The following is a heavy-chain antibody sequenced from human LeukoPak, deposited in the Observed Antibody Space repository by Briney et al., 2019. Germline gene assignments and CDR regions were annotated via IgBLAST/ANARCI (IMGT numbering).Heavy chain of an antibody. CDR2: ISGSGDNT. CDR3: AKERYSSGWYADMDV. CDR1: GFTFSSYA. Sequence: PGGSLRLSCAASGFTFSSYAMNWVRQAPGKGLEWVSAISGSGDNTYYADSVKGRFTISRDNSKNTLYLQMDSLRAEDTAVYYCAKERYSSGWYADMDVWGKGTTVTVSS. V-gene: IGHV3-23*01. D-gene: IGHD6-19*01. J-gene: IGHJ6*04.